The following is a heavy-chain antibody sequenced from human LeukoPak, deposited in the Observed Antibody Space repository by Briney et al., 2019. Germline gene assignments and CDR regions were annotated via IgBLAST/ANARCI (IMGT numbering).Heavy chain of an antibody. D-gene: IGHD4-17*01. CDR2: IKQDGSGK. Sequence: GGSLRLSCAASGFTFSSYWMSWVRQAPGKGLEWVANIKQDGSGKYYVDSVKGRFTISRDNAKNSLYLQMNSLRAEDTAVYYCAKYYGDYAVIDYWGQGTLVTVSS. CDR3: AKYYGDYAVIDY. CDR1: GFTFSSYW. V-gene: IGHV3-7*01. J-gene: IGHJ4*02.